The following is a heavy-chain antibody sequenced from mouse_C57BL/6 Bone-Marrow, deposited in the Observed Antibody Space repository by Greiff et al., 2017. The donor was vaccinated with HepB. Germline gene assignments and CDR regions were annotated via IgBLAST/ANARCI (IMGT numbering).Heavy chain of an antibody. CDR2: ISSGSSTI. J-gene: IGHJ1*03. CDR3: ARGGMNYWYFDV. Sequence: EVQVVESGGGLVKPGGSLKLSCAASGFTFSDYGMHWVRQAPEKGLEWVAYISSGSSTIYYADTVKGRFTISRDNAKNTLFLQMTSLRSEDTAMYYCARGGMNYWYFDVWGTGTTVTVSS. V-gene: IGHV5-17*01. CDR1: GFTFSDYG.